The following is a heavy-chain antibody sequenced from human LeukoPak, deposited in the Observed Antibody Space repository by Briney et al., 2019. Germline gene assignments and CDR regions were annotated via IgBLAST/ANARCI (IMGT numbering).Heavy chain of an antibody. Sequence: GASVKVSFKASGYTFTSYGISWVRQAPGQGLEWMGWISAYNGNTNYAQKLQGRVTMTTDTSTSTAYMELRSLRSDDTAVYYCARVNGVDYDSSGYPFDYWGQGTLVTVSS. J-gene: IGHJ4*02. CDR1: GYTFTSYG. V-gene: IGHV1-18*01. D-gene: IGHD3-22*01. CDR3: ARVNGVDYDSSGYPFDY. CDR2: ISAYNGNT.